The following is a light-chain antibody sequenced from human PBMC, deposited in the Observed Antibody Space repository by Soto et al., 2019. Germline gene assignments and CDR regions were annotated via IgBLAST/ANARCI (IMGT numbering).Light chain of an antibody. J-gene: IGKJ1*01. Sequence: DIQMTQSPSSLSASVRDRVTITCRASQGISNYLAWYQQKPGKVPKLLIYAASTLQSGVPSRFSGSGSGTYFTLTISSLQPEDVASYYCQNYDSAPCTFGQGTKVEIK. CDR3: QNYDSAPCT. V-gene: IGKV1-27*01. CDR1: QGISNY. CDR2: AAS.